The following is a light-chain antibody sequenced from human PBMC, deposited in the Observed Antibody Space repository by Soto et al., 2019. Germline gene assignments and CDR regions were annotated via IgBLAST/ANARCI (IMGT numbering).Light chain of an antibody. V-gene: IGKV3-20*01. CDR2: GAS. CDR3: QQYGSSPLT. Sequence: EIVLTQSPGTLSLSSGEGAALSCRASQSVSSNYLAWYQQKPGQAPRLLIYGASSRATGIPDRFSGSGSGTDFTLTISRLEPEDFAVYYCQQYGSSPLTFGGGTKVEIK. CDR1: QSVSSNY. J-gene: IGKJ4*01.